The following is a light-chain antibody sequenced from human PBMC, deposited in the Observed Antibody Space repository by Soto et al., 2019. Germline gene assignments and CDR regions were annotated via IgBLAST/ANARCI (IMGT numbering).Light chain of an antibody. Sequence: DIVMTQSPDSLAVSLGERATINCKSSQSVLYSSKNKNYLAWYQQKPGQVPKLLIYWASTRESGVPDRFIGSGSGTDFTLTISSLQAEDVAVYYCQQYYTTPFTFGPGTKVDIK. J-gene: IGKJ3*01. CDR2: WAS. CDR1: QSVLYSSKNKNY. V-gene: IGKV4-1*01. CDR3: QQYYTTPFT.